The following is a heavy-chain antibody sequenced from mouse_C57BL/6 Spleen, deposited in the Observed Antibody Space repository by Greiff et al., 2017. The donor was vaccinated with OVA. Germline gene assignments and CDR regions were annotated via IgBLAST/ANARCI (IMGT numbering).Heavy chain of an antibody. D-gene: IGHD2-3*01. CDR3: AGVYDGYYEGYCDV. J-gene: IGHJ1*03. V-gene: IGHV1-52*01. Sequence: QVQLQQPGAELVRPGSSVKLSCKASGYTFTSYWMHWVKQRPIQGLEWIGNINPSDSETHYNQKFKDKATLTVDKSSSTAYMQLSSLTSEDSAVYYCAGVYDGYYEGYCDVWGTGTTVTVSS. CDR2: INPSDSET. CDR1: GYTFTSYW.